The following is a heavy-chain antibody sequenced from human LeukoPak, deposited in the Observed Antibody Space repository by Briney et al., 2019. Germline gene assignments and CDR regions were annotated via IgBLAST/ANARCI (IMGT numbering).Heavy chain of an antibody. J-gene: IGHJ4*02. CDR3: ARDLLSTAGYFDY. CDR2: ISYSGST. CDR1: GGSINSYY. Sequence: PSETLSLTCTVSGGSINSYYWSWIRQPPGKGLEWIGYISYSGSTNYDPSLKSRVTMSVDTSKNRFSLRLSSVTAADTAVYYCARDLLSTAGYFDYWGQGTLVTVSS. V-gene: IGHV4-59*01. D-gene: IGHD6-19*01.